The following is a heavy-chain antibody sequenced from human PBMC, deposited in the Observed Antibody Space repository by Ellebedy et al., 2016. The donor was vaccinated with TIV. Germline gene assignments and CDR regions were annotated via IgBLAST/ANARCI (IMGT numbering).Heavy chain of an antibody. CDR3: ARRVAGKASFDY. J-gene: IGHJ4*02. CDR1: GGSISSSGYH. CDR2: ITDSGST. D-gene: IGHD6-19*01. V-gene: IGHV4-39*07. Sequence: MPGGSLRLSCTVSGGSISSSGYHWGWIRQPPGKGLEWIGSITDSGSTYYKSSLKSRVTISVDPSKNHFSLKLSSVTAADTAVYYCARRVAGKASFDYWGQGTLVTVSS.